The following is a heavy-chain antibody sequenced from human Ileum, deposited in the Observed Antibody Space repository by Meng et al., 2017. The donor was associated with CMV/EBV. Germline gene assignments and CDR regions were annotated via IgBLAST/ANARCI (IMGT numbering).Heavy chain of an antibody. CDR2: TYYRSKWYN. J-gene: IGHJ4*02. CDR3: ARNIFEDQMLPIDY. V-gene: IGHV6-1*01. CDR1: GDSVSSKSVT. Sequence: VQLQQSGPGLVKPTQTLALACAISGDSVSSKSVTWNWIRQSPPRGLEWLGRTYYRSKWYNDYAVSVKSRITINPDTSRNHFFLQLSSVSPEDTAVYYCARNIFEDQMLPIDYWGQGTLVTVSS. D-gene: IGHD2-2*01.